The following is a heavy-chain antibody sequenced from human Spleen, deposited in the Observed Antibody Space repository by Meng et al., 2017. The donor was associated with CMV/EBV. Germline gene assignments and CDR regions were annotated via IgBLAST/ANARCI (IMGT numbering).Heavy chain of an antibody. CDR2: ITSSGSYI. CDR3: ARDASYYYGMDV. V-gene: IGHV3-21*01. J-gene: IGHJ6*02. CDR1: GFTFDDYT. Sequence: GGSLRLSCAASGFTFDDYTMFWVRHAPGKGLEWVSCITSSGSYIYYADSVKGRFTISRDNAKNSVYLQMNSLRAEDTAVYYCARDASYYYGMDVWGQGTTVTVSS.